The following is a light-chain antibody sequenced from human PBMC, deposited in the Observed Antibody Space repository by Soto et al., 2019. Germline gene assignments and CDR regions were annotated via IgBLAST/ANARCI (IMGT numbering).Light chain of an antibody. V-gene: IGLV1-47*01. CDR2: RSD. Sequence: QSVLTQPPSASGTPGQTVTISCSGSRSNIGSGYVYWYQQVPGMAPKLLIYRSDQRPSGVPARISGYRSGTSASLAISGLRSEDEAAYYCAAWDDRLSGVVFGGGTKLTVL. CDR1: RSNIGSGY. CDR3: AAWDDRLSGVV. J-gene: IGLJ2*01.